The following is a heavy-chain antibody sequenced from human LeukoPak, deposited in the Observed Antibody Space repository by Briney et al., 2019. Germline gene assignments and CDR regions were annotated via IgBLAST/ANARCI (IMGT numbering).Heavy chain of an antibody. CDR2: IKQDGSEK. D-gene: IGHD6-19*01. CDR3: AREFRSGYNSRWFDY. CDR1: GIILSSYW. Sequence: GGSLRLSCAASGIILSSYWMSWVRQAPGKGLVWVANIKQDGSEKWYVDSVKGRFTISRDNAKNSLYLQMNSLRVEDTAVYYCAREFRSGYNSRWFDYWGQGTLVTVSS. V-gene: IGHV3-7*01. J-gene: IGHJ5*01.